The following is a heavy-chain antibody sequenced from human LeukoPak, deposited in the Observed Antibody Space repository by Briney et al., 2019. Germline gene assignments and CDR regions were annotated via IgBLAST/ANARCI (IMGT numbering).Heavy chain of an antibody. CDR1: GFTFNNYA. V-gene: IGHV3-23*01. CDR2: ISASGGST. Sequence: NPGGSLRLPCAASGFTFNNYAMSWVRQAPGQGLEWVSGISASGGSTYYADSVQGRFTISRDNSNNTLYLQMSSLRAEDTALYSCAKGSYSSGWYGSNFDSWGQGTLVTVSS. J-gene: IGHJ4*02. CDR3: AKGSYSSGWYGSNFDS. D-gene: IGHD6-19*01.